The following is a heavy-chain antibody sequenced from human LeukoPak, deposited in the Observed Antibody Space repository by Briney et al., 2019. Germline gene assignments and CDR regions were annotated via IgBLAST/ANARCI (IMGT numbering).Heavy chain of an antibody. CDR3: ARDPGYSSGWFDY. J-gene: IGHJ4*02. D-gene: IGHD6-19*01. V-gene: IGHV3-21*01. CDR1: GFTVSSTY. CDR2: ISASSNFI. Sequence: GGSLRLSCAASGFTVSSTYMMWVRQAPGKGLEWVSSISASSNFISYADSVKGRFTISRDNAKKSLYLQMNSVRAEDTAVYYCARDPGYSSGWFDYWGQGALVTVSS.